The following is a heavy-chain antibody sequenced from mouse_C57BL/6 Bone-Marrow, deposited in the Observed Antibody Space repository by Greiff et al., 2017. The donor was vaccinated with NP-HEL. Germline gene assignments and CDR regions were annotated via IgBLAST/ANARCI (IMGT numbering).Heavy chain of an antibody. V-gene: IGHV1-82*01. CDR1: GYAFSSSW. D-gene: IGHD2-4*01. CDR2: IYPGDGDT. J-gene: IGHJ2*01. CDR3: ARLYYDYPYYFDY. Sequence: QVQLQQSGPELVKPGASVKISCKASGYAFSSSWMNWVKQRPGKGLEWIGRIYPGDGDTNYNRKFKGKATLTADKSSSTAYMQLRSLTSEDSAVYFCARLYYDYPYYFDYWGQGTTLTVSS.